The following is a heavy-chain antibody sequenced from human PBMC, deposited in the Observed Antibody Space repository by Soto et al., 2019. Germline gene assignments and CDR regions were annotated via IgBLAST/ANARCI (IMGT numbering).Heavy chain of an antibody. CDR1: GGSISSGGYY. CDR2: IYYNGRT. J-gene: IGHJ5*02. CDR3: ARLRRWIDP. D-gene: IGHD3-16*01. V-gene: IGHV4-31*03. Sequence: PSETLSLTCTVSGGSISSGGYYWSWIRQHPGKGLEWIGYIYYNGRTNYNPSVKRRVTISVDTSKNQFSLKLSSVTAADTAVYYCARLRRWIDPWGQGTLVTVSS.